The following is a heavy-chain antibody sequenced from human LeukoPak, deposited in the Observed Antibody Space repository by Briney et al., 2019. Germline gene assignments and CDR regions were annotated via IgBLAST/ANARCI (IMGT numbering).Heavy chain of an antibody. J-gene: IGHJ4*02. CDR1: GYTFTGYG. CDR2: ISSYNGNS. CDR3: ARVLDILTPADY. D-gene: IGHD3-9*01. Sequence: GASVKVSCKASGYTFTGYGVSWVRQAPGQGLEWVGYISSYNGNSKYAQNFQGRVTATIDTSTSAAYMELRSLRSDDTAVYFCARVLDILTPADYWGQGTLVTVSS. V-gene: IGHV1-18*01.